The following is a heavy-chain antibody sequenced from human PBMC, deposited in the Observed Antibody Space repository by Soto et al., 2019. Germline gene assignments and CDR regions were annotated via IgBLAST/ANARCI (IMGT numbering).Heavy chain of an antibody. Sequence: QVQLQQWGAGLLKPSETLSLTCAVSGVSFSGYYWSWIRQPPGKGLEWIGEINHSGSTNYNPSLKSRVTISVDTSKNQYALKLSSVTAADTAVYYCARGPRLAYYFDYWGQGTLVTVSS. CDR2: INHSGST. CDR1: GVSFSGYY. CDR3: ARGPRLAYYFDY. V-gene: IGHV4-34*01. J-gene: IGHJ4*02. D-gene: IGHD6-19*01.